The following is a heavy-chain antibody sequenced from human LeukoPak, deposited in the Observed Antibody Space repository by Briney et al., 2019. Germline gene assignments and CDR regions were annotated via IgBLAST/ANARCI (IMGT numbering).Heavy chain of an antibody. V-gene: IGHV3-23*01. Sequence: GGSLRLSCGASGFSFSSYAMSWVRQAQGEGLEWVSVISGSGSNTYYADSVKGRFTISRDNSKNTLYLQMNSLRAEDTAVYYCAKGSSYYYYYGMDVWGQGTTVTVSS. CDR1: GFSFSSYA. CDR3: AKGSSYYYYYGMDV. CDR2: ISGSGSNT. J-gene: IGHJ6*02.